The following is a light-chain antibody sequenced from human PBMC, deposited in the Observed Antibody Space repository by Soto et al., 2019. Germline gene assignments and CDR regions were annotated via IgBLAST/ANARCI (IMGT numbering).Light chain of an antibody. J-gene: IGKJ3*01. V-gene: IGKV3-20*01. CDR3: QQFSTALLFT. Sequence: IVLTQSPGTLSLSPGERATLSCRTSQTVSSRYLAWYQQKPGQAPRLLIYDVSSRATGIPDRFSGSGSGKDFTLTISRLEPEASAVYYCQQFSTALLFTFGPGTKVEIK. CDR2: DVS. CDR1: QTVSSRY.